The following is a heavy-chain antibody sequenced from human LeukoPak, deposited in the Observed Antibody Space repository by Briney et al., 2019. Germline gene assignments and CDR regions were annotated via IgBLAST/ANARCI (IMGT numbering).Heavy chain of an antibody. J-gene: IGHJ1*01. V-gene: IGHV4-59*01. CDR3: ARDPSASKGFFHH. Sequence: SETLSLTCDVSGGSISSYYWSWIRQPPGKGLEWIGYIYYSGSTNYNPSLKSRVTISVDTSKNQFSLKLTSVTAADTAVYYCARDPSASKGFFHHWGQGTLVTVSS. CDR2: IYYSGST. CDR1: GGSISSYY.